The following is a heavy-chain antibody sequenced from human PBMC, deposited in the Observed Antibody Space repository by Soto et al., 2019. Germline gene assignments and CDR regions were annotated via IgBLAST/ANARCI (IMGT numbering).Heavy chain of an antibody. CDR1: GGSFSCYY. J-gene: IGHJ4*02. Sequence: QVQLQHWGAGLLKPSETLSLTCAVYGGSFSCYYWSWIRQPPGKGLEWIGDSNHSGSTNYNPSLKCRVTISVDTSKNQFSLKRSSVTAADTAVYYCAGTARDYGSGSYSFPFDYWVQGTLVTVSS. D-gene: IGHD3-10*01. CDR2: SNHSGST. CDR3: AGTARDYGSGSYSFPFDY. V-gene: IGHV4-34*01.